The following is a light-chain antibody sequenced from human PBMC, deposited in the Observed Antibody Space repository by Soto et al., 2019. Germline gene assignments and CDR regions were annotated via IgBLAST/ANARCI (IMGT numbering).Light chain of an antibody. CDR2: GAS. V-gene: IGKV3-20*01. CDR1: QSVSSN. J-gene: IGKJ5*01. CDR3: QHYDSLPIT. Sequence: EIVMTQSPATLSASPGERATLSRKASQSVSSNLAWYQQKPGQAPRLLIYGASSRATGIPDRFSGSGSGTDFTLTISRLEPEDFAVFYCQHYDSLPITFGQGTRLEIK.